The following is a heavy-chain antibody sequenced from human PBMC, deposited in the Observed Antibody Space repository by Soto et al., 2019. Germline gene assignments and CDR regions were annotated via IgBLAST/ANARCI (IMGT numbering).Heavy chain of an antibody. Sequence: QVQLQESGPGLVKPSGTLSLTCAVSGGSISSSNWWSWVRQPPGKGLEWIGEIYHSGSTNYNPSLKMRVTISVDKSKNQFSLKLSSVTAADTAVYYCARVDPPGYSYGWGWRYYYYGIDVWGQVTTVTGSS. CDR1: GGSISSSNW. CDR2: IYHSGST. V-gene: IGHV4-4*02. J-gene: IGHJ6*02. CDR3: ARVDPPGYSYGWGWRYYYYGIDV. D-gene: IGHD5-18*01.